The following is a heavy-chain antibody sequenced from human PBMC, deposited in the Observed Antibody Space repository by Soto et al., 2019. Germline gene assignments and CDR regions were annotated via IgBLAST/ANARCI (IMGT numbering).Heavy chain of an antibody. V-gene: IGHV3-23*01. J-gene: IGHJ4*02. CDR1: AFTFSSYA. D-gene: IGHD5-18*01. Sequence: EVQLLESGGGLVQQGGSLRLCCAASAFTFSSYAISWVRKTPRKGLEWVSSISGSGDSTFYADSVKGRFTISRDNSKNTLYLEMSSLRAEDTAIYFCAKNGRIHLYSPPFDYWGQGALVSVTS. CDR2: ISGSGDST. CDR3: AKNGRIHLYSPPFDY.